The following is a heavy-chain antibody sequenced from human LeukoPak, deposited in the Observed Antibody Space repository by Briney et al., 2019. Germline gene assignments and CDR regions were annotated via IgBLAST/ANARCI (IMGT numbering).Heavy chain of an antibody. J-gene: IGHJ4*02. V-gene: IGHV4-4*07. Sequence: SETLSLTCTVSGDSISNYYWSWIRQPAGKGLEWIGRIYTSGSTNYNPSLKSRVTMSVDTSKNQFSLKLSSVTAADTAVYYCARQMTGYSSNWYLGDYFDYWGQGTLVTVFS. CDR3: ARQMTGYSSNWYLGDYFDY. D-gene: IGHD6-13*01. CDR1: GDSISNYY. CDR2: IYTSGST.